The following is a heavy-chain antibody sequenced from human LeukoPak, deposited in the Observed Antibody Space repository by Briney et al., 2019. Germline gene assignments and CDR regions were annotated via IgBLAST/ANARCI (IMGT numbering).Heavy chain of an antibody. J-gene: IGHJ4*02. CDR3: TTEAAGTFDY. CDR1: GFTFSNAW. Sequence: GGSLTLSCAASGFTFSNAWMSWVRQAPGKGLEWVGRIKSKTDGGTTDYAAPVKDRFTISSDDSKNTLYLQMNSLKTEDTAVYYCTTEAAGTFDYWGQGTLVTVSS. V-gene: IGHV3-15*01. CDR2: IKSKTDGGTT. D-gene: IGHD6-13*01.